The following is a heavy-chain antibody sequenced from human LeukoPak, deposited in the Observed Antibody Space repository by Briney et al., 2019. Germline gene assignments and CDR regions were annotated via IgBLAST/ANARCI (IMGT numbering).Heavy chain of an antibody. CDR2: ISWNSGSI. D-gene: IGHD2-15*01. Sequence: GGSLRLSCAASGFTFDDYAMHWVRQAPGEGLEWVSGISWNSGSIGYADSVKGRFTISRDNAKNSLYLQMNSLRAEDTALYYCAKDIYSGGGSSRSGMDVWGQGTTVTVSS. J-gene: IGHJ6*02. CDR3: AKDIYSGGGSSRSGMDV. CDR1: GFTFDDYA. V-gene: IGHV3-9*01.